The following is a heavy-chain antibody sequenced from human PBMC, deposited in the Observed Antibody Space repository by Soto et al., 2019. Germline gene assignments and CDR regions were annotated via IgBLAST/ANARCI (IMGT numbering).Heavy chain of an antibody. V-gene: IGHV4-39*01. Sequence: SETLSLTCTVSGDSITSNSYFRAWIRQPPGKGLEWIGSIYYSGTTYYSPSLKSRVTISVDRSKNQFSLKLSSVTAADTAVYYCARHFSVDYFDSWGQGALVTVSS. CDR2: IYYSGTT. CDR3: ARHFSVDYFDS. J-gene: IGHJ4*02. CDR1: GDSITSNSYF.